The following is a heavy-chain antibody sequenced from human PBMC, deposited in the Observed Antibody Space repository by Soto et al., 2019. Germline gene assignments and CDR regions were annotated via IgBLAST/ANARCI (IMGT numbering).Heavy chain of an antibody. CDR1: GLVFRTNA. D-gene: IGHD2-15*01. CDR2: IRGSGDNT. Sequence: DEQLVESGGDLVQPGGSLRLSCAASGLVFRTNAMSWVRQRPGQGLEWVSAIRGSGDNTYYADSVKGRFSISRDNSTYTLCLEMNSLRAEDTAMYYCASLKIYCRGETCYSGYHDYWGQGTLVTVSS. J-gene: IGHJ4*02. V-gene: IGHV3-23*04. CDR3: ASLKIYCRGETCYSGYHDY.